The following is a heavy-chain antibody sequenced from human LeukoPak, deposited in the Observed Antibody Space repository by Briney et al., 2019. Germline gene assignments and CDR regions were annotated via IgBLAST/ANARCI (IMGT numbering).Heavy chain of an antibody. J-gene: IGHJ3*02. V-gene: IGHV3-74*01. CDR3: ARDASPWELLPSDAFDI. CDR2: LNSDGRII. D-gene: IGHD1-26*01. Sequence: GGSLRLSCADSGFAFSGNWMSWVRQVPGKGLVWVSHLNSDGRIIRYADSVKGRFTISRDKANNTLYLQMNSLRAEDTAVYYCARDASPWELLPSDAFDIWGQGTMVTVSS. CDR1: GFAFSGNW.